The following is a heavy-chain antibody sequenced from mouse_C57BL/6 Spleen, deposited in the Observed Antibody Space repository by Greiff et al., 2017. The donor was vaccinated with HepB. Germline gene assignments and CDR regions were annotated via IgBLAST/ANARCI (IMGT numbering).Heavy chain of an antibody. CDR3: ASESGGTRRDWYFDV. J-gene: IGHJ1*03. Sequence: QVQLQQSGPELVKPGASVKISCKASGYAFSSSWMNWVKQRPGKGLEWIGRIYPGDGDTNYNGKFKGKATLTADKSSSTAYMQLSSLTSEDSAVYFGASESGGTRRDWYFDVWGTGTTVTVSS. CDR1: GYAFSSSW. V-gene: IGHV1-82*01. D-gene: IGHD1-3*01. CDR2: IYPGDGDT.